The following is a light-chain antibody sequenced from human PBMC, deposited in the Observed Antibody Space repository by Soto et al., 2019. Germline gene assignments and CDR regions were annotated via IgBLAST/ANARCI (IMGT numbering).Light chain of an antibody. Sequence: QSVLTQPPSASGSPGQSVTISCTGTSSDVGGYNYVSWYQQHPGKAPKLMFYEVSRRPSGVPDRFSGSKSGNTASLTVSGLQAEDEADYYCSSYAGSTSYVFGTGTKVTVL. J-gene: IGLJ1*01. V-gene: IGLV2-8*01. CDR1: SSDVGGYNY. CDR3: SSYAGSTSYV. CDR2: EVS.